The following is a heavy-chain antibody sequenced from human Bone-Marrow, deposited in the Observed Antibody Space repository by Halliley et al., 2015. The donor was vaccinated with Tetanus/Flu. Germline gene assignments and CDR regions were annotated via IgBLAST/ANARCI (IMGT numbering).Heavy chain of an antibody. V-gene: IGHV4-59*01. D-gene: IGHD4-17*01. J-gene: IGHJ4*02. Sequence: LEWIGYIHYSGNTNYNPSRKSRVTISLGTSKKQFSLKLSSVTAADAAVYFWARVDTVTSFDSWGQGTLVTVSS. CDR3: ARVDTVTSFDS. CDR2: IHYSGNT.